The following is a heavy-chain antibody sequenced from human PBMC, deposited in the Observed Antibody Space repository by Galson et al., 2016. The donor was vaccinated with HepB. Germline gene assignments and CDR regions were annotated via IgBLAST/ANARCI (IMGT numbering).Heavy chain of an antibody. D-gene: IGHD3-3*01. V-gene: IGHV3-53*01. Sequence: SLRLSCAASGFTVYGNYMSWVRQAPGKGLEWVSMIYNRGDTYYADSVKGRFTISRDFSKNTVSLQIDSLTAKDTALYYCARVVGFWNGYSYLFHGLDVWGQGTTVTVSS. CDR1: GFTVYGNY. CDR3: ARVVGFWNGYSYLFHGLDV. J-gene: IGHJ6*02. CDR2: IYNRGDT.